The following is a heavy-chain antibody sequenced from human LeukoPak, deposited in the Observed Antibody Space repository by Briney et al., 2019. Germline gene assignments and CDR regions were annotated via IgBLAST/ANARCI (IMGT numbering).Heavy chain of an antibody. J-gene: IGHJ4*02. V-gene: IGHV3-7*01. Sequence: GGSLRLSCAASGFTFSSYWMRWVRQAPGKGLEWVANIKQDGSEKYYVDSVKGRFTISRDNAKNSLYLQMNSLRAEDTAVYYCASGSSSWYQAFDYWGQGTLVTVSS. CDR1: GFTFSSYW. D-gene: IGHD6-13*01. CDR3: ASGSSSWYQAFDY. CDR2: IKQDGSEK.